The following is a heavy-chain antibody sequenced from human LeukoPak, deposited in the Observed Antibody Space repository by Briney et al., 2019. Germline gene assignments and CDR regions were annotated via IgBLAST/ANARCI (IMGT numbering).Heavy chain of an antibody. CDR1: GFTFSSYG. V-gene: IGHV3-30*18. D-gene: IGHD4-17*01. Sequence: GGSLRLSCAASGFTFSSYGMHWVRQAPGKGLEWVAVISYDGSNKYYADSVKGRFTISRDNSKNTLYLQMNSLRAKDTAVYYCAKAPDYGDYYYYGMDVWGQGTTVTVSS. CDR3: AKAPDYGDYYYYGMDV. CDR2: ISYDGSNK. J-gene: IGHJ6*02.